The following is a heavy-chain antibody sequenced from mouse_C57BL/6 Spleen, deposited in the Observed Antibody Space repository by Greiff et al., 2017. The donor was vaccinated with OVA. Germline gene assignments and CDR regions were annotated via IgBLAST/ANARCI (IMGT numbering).Heavy chain of an antibody. V-gene: IGHV1-19*01. J-gene: IGHJ3*01. CDR2: INPYNGGT. CDR3: ARSLFITTVVGPFAY. D-gene: IGHD1-1*01. Sequence: EVQLQQSGPVLVKPGASVKMSCKASGYTFTDYYMYWVKQSPGQSLEWIGVINPYNGGTSYNQKFKGKATLTVDKSSSTAYMELNSLTSEDSAVYYCARSLFITTVVGPFAYWGQGTLVTVSA. CDR1: GYTFTDYY.